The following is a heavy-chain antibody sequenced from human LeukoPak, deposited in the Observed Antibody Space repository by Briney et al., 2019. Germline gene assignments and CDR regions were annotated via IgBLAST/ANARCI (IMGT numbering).Heavy chain of an antibody. J-gene: IGHJ4*02. Sequence: GGSLRLSCAASGFTFSSYAMSWVRQAPGKGLEGVSAICGRGGSTYYADSVKGRFTISRDNSKNTLYLQMNSLRAEDTAVYYCAKDPRITMIHQTIHRGPKYYFDYWGQGTLVTVSS. V-gene: IGHV3-23*01. CDR2: ICGRGGST. CDR3: AKDPRITMIHQTIHRGPKYYFDY. D-gene: IGHD3-22*01. CDR1: GFTFSSYA.